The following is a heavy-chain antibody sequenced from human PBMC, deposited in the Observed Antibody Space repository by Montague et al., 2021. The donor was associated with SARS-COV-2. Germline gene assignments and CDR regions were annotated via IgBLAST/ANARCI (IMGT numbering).Heavy chain of an antibody. D-gene: IGHD1-26*01. CDR3: ARGRGSYSLDC. CDR2: ISYAGYCK. Sequence: ISYAGYCKKKGDSVKGRFTISRDKSKNTLYLQMNSLRADDTVIYYCARGRGSYSLDCWGQGTLVTVSS. J-gene: IGHJ4*02. V-gene: IGHV3-30-3*01.